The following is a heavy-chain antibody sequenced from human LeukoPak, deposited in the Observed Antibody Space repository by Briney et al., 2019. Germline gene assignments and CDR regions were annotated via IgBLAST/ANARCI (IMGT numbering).Heavy chain of an antibody. CDR1: GYTFTAYY. D-gene: IGHD6-13*01. J-gene: IGHJ4*02. Sequence: ASVKVSCKASGYTFTAYYMHWLRQAPGQGLEWMGWISAYNGNTNYAQKLQGRVTMTTDTSTSTAYMELRSLRSDDTAVYYCARERDSSSWFFDYWGQGTLVTVSS. CDR3: ARERDSSSWFFDY. V-gene: IGHV1-18*04. CDR2: ISAYNGNT.